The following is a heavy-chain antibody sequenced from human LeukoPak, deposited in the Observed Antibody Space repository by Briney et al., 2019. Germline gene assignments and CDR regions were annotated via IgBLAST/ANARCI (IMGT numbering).Heavy chain of an antibody. Sequence: GESLKISCKGSGYSFASHWIAWVRQMPGQGLEWVGIIYPADSDTKYSPSFQGQVTLSVDKSISTAYLQWGSLKASDTAMYYCARQAVGAYDYWGQGTLVTVSS. D-gene: IGHD6-13*01. CDR2: IYPADSDT. CDR3: ARQAVGAYDY. CDR1: GYSFASHW. J-gene: IGHJ4*02. V-gene: IGHV5-51*01.